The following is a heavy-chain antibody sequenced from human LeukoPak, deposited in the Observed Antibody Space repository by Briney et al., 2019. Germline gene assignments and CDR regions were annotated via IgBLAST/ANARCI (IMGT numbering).Heavy chain of an antibody. CDR2: ISWNSGSI. CDR3: AKDKRIAATVYYFDY. Sequence: PGRSLRLSCAASGFTFDDYAMPWVRQAPGKGLEWVSGISWNSGSITYADSVKGRFTISRDNARTSLYLQMNSLRAEDTAFYYCAKDKRIAATVYYFDYWGQGTLVTVSS. CDR1: GFTFDDYA. V-gene: IGHV3-9*01. D-gene: IGHD6-13*01. J-gene: IGHJ4*02.